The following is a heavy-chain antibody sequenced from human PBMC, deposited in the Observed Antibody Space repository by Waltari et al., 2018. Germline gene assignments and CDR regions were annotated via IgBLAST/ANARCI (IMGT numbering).Heavy chain of an antibody. V-gene: IGHV4-31*03. Sequence: QVQLQESGPGLVKPSQTLSLTCTVSGGSISSGGYYWSWIRQHPGKGLEWIGYIYYSGSTYYNPSLKSRVTISVDTSKIQFSLKLSSVTAADTAVYYCASGASLYYDILTGYSPGSALPDYWGQGTLVTVSS. CDR1: GGSISSGGYY. D-gene: IGHD3-9*01. J-gene: IGHJ4*02. CDR2: IYYSGST. CDR3: ASGASLYYDILTGYSPGSALPDY.